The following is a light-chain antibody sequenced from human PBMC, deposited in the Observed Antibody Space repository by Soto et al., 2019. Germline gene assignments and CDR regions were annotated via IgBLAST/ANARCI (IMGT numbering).Light chain of an antibody. CDR3: QQTYSPPSIT. V-gene: IGKV1-39*01. CDR2: AAS. J-gene: IGKJ5*01. Sequence: DIQMTQSPSSLSGSVGDRVTITCGASQSINTYLNWYQQQPGKAPKLLIYAASTLQGGVPSRFSGSGSGSDFTLTISSLQPEDFATYYCQQTYSPPSITFGQGTRLDIK. CDR1: QSINTY.